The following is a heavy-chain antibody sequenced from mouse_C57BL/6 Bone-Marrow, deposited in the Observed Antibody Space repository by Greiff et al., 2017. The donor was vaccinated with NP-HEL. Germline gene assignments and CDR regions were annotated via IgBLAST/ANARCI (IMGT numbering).Heavy chain of an antibody. CDR2: IDPSDSET. V-gene: IGHV1-52*01. Sequence: QVQLQQPGAELVRPGSSVKLSCKASGYTFTSYWLHWVKQRPIQGLEWIGNIDPSDSETHYNQKFKDKATLTVDKSSSTAYLQLSSLTSEDSAVYYCARERLNYYGSSWSDWYCDVWGTGTTVTVSS. J-gene: IGHJ1*03. CDR3: ARERLNYYGSSWSDWYCDV. D-gene: IGHD1-1*01. CDR1: GYTFTSYW.